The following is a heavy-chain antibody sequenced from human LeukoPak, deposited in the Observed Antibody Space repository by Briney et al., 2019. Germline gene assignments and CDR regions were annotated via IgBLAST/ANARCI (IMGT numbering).Heavy chain of an antibody. V-gene: IGHV4-34*01. CDR2: INHSGST. CDR1: GGSFSGYC. Sequence: SETLSLTCAVYGGSFSGYCWSWIRQPPGKGLEWIGEINHSGSTNYNPSLKSRVTISVNTSKNQFSLKLSSVTAADTAVYYCARVRWRYFDLWGRGTLVTVSS. J-gene: IGHJ2*01. D-gene: IGHD4-23*01. CDR3: ARVRWRYFDL.